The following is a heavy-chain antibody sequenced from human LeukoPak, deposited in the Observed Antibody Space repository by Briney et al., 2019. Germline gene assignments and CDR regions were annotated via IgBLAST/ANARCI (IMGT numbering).Heavy chain of an antibody. Sequence: SETLSLTCTVSGGSISSSSYYWGWIRQPPGKGLEWIGSIYYSGSTYYNPSLKSRVTISVDTSKNQFSLKLSSVTAADTAVYYCARHRGYSYGPYYFDYWGQGTLVTVSS. V-gene: IGHV4-39*01. CDR3: ARHRGYSYGPYYFDY. CDR1: GGSISSSSYY. J-gene: IGHJ4*02. CDR2: IYYSGST. D-gene: IGHD5-18*01.